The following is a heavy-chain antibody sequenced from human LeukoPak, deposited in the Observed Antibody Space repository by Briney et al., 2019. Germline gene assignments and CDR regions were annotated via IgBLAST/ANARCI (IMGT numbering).Heavy chain of an antibody. Sequence: GGSLRLSCAASGFTFSSYSMNWVRQAPGKGLEWVSSISSSSSYIYYADSVKGRFTISRDNAKNSLYLQMNSLRAEDTAVYYCARDRYNSSSGPGFDAFDIWGQGTMVTVSS. V-gene: IGHV3-21*01. D-gene: IGHD6-6*01. CDR2: ISSSSSYI. J-gene: IGHJ3*02. CDR1: GFTFSSYS. CDR3: ARDRYNSSSGPGFDAFDI.